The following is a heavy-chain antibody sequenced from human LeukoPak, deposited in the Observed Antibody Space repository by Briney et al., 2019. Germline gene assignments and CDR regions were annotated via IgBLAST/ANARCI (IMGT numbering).Heavy chain of an antibody. D-gene: IGHD3-10*01. Sequence: SVKVSCKASGGTFSSYAISWVRQAPGQGLEWMGGIIPIFGTANYAQEFQGRVTITTDESTSTAYMELSSLRSEDTAVYYCARVYGSGSYYVAVNWFDPWGQGTLVTVSS. CDR1: GGTFSSYA. CDR3: ARVYGSGSYYVAVNWFDP. J-gene: IGHJ5*02. CDR2: IIPIFGTA. V-gene: IGHV1-69*05.